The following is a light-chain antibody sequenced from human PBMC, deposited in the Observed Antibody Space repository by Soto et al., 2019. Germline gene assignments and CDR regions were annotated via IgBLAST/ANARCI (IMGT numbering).Light chain of an antibody. CDR1: SSNIGAGYD. Sequence: QSVLTQPPSVSGAPGQRVTISCTGSSSNIGAGYDVHWYQQLPGTAPKLLIYGNSNRPSGVPDRFSGSKSGTSASLAITGLLTEDEADYYCSSYTTTNTYVFGTGTKVTVL. CDR2: GNS. V-gene: IGLV1-40*01. J-gene: IGLJ1*01. CDR3: SSYTTTNTYV.